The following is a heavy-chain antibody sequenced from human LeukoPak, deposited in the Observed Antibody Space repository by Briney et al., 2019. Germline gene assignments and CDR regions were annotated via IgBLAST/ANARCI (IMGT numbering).Heavy chain of an antibody. J-gene: IGHJ4*02. D-gene: IGHD3-10*01. Sequence: GGSLRLSCAASGFTFDDYAMHWVRQAPGKGLEWVSGISWNSGSIGYADSVKGRFTISRDNAKNSLYLQMNSLRAEDTAVYYCARVYGSGSYWDYWGQGTLVTVSS. CDR1: GFTFDDYA. CDR3: ARVYGSGSYWDY. CDR2: ISWNSGSI. V-gene: IGHV3-9*01.